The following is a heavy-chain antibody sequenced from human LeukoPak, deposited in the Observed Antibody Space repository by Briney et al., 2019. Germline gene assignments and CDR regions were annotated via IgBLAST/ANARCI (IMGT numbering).Heavy chain of an antibody. CDR3: ARSLPKFNWFYP. V-gene: IGHV1-2*02. J-gene: IGHJ5*02. CDR1: GYTFTGYY. CDR2: INPNSGGT. Sequence: ASVKVSCKASGYTFTGYYMHWVRQAPGQGLEWMGWINPNSGGTNYAQKFQGRVTMTRDTSISTAYMELSRLRSDDTAVYYCARSLPKFNWFYPWGQGTLVTVSS.